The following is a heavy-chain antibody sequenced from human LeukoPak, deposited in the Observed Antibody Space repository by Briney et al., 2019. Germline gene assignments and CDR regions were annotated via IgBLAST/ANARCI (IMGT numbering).Heavy chain of an antibody. D-gene: IGHD2-2*01. Sequence: GGSLRLSCAASGFTFSDYYMSWIRQAPGKGLEWVPYISSSGSTIYYADSVKGRFTISRDNAKNSLYLQMNSLRAEDTAVYYCARDGDIVVVPAAKGQAENYWGQGTLVTVSS. CDR3: ARDGDIVVVPAAKGQAENY. V-gene: IGHV3-11*04. J-gene: IGHJ4*02. CDR2: ISSSGSTI. CDR1: GFTFSDYY.